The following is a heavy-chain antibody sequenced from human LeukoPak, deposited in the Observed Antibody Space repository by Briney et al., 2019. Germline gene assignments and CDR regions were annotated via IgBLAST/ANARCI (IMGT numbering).Heavy chain of an antibody. V-gene: IGHV1-2*02. Sequence: GASVKVSCKASGYTFTGYYMHWVRRAPGQGLEWMGWINPNSGGTNYAQKFQGRVTMTRDTSISTAYMELSRLRSDDTAVYYCARVIGVATIPTNWGQGTLVTVSS. CDR2: INPNSGGT. CDR1: GYTFTGYY. D-gene: IGHD5-12*01. J-gene: IGHJ4*02. CDR3: ARVIGVATIPTN.